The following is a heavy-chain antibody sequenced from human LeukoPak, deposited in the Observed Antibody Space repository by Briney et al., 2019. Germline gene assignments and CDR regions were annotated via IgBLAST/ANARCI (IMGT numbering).Heavy chain of an antibody. Sequence: SETLSLTCAVSGGSISSGGYSWSWIRQPPGKGLEWIGYIYHSGSTYYNPSHKSRVTISVDRSKNQFSLKLSSVTAADTAVYYCARDSGDYGDYFDYWGQGTLVTVSS. V-gene: IGHV4-30-2*01. CDR1: GGSISSGGYS. CDR3: ARDSGDYGDYFDY. D-gene: IGHD4-17*01. J-gene: IGHJ4*02. CDR2: IYHSGST.